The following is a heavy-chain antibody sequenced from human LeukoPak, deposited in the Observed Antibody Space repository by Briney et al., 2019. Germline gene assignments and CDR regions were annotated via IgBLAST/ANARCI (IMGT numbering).Heavy chain of an antibody. CDR3: ASSVFGVADN. V-gene: IGHV4-59*08. Sequence: SETLSLTCTVSGGSISSYYWSWIRQPPGKGLEWIGYIYYSGSANYNPSLKSRVTMSVDTSKNQFSLKPSSVTAADTAVYYCASSVFGVADNWGQGTLVTVSS. D-gene: IGHD3-3*01. CDR2: IYYSGSA. J-gene: IGHJ4*02. CDR1: GGSISSYY.